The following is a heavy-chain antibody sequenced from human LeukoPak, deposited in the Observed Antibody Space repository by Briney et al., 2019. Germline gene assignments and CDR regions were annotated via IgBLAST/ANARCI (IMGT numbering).Heavy chain of an antibody. Sequence: GGSLRLSCAASGFTFSTYWMHWVRQAPGKGLVWVSRINTDESSTTYADSVKGRFTSSRDNAKNTLYLQMNSLRAEDTAVYYCASAHNDYGDYDFGYWGQGTLVTVSS. CDR3: ASAHNDYGDYDFGY. CDR2: INTDESST. D-gene: IGHD4-17*01. CDR1: GFTFSTYW. V-gene: IGHV3-74*01. J-gene: IGHJ4*02.